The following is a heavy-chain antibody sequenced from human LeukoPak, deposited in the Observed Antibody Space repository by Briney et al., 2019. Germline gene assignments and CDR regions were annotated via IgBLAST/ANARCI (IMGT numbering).Heavy chain of an antibody. CDR1: GFTFSDYY. CDR2: SSTSGSIT. D-gene: IGHD3-10*02. J-gene: IGHJ4*02. CDR3: ARDFSDVRGNIFDS. V-gene: IGHV3-11*04. Sequence: GGSLRLSCAASGFTFSDYYMSWIRQAPGKGLQWLAYSSTSGSITYYADSVKGRFTISRDNAKNSVYLQMNSLRAEDTAVYYCARDFSDVRGNIFDSWGQGTLVTVSS.